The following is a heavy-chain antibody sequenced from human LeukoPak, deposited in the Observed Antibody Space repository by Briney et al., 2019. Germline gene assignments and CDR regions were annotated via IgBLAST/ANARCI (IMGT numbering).Heavy chain of an antibody. V-gene: IGHV5-51*01. CDR2: ISPDDSDT. Sequence: GESLKISCKASGYTFTSYWIGWVRQMPGKGLEWMAIISPDDSDTRYSPSFQGQVTISADKSITTAFLQWSSLKASDTAMYFCARQGRYSGYGDYWGQGTLVTVSS. CDR1: GYTFTSYW. D-gene: IGHD3-22*01. CDR3: ARQGRYSGYGDY. J-gene: IGHJ4*02.